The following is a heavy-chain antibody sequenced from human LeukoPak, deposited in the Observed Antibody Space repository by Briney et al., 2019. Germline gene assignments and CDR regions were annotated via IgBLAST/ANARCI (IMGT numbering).Heavy chain of an antibody. V-gene: IGHV3-64*01. CDR3: ARGAGVYCGGDCDPLDY. D-gene: IGHD2-21*02. CDR2: ITSNGDAT. Sequence: GGSLRLSCAASGFAFSSYAMHRVRQAPGKGLEYVSAITSNGDATYYTNSVNGRFTVSRDNSKSTLYLQMGSLRPEDMAVYYCARGAGVYCGGDCDPLDYWGQGTLVTVSS. CDR1: GFAFSSYA. J-gene: IGHJ4*02.